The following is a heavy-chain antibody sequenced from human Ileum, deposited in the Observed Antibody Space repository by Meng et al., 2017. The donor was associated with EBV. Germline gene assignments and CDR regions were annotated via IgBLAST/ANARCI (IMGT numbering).Heavy chain of an antibody. CDR2: INENGATT. CDR1: GFTFSNYC. Sequence: EVPLVESGAGVVQPGGSLSVSCAASGFTFSNYCMHWVRQVPGKGLVWVSRINENGATTTYADSVRGRFTIFRDNAKNTLYLQMNSLRAEDTAVYYCSRDLVGSDDYWGQGTLVTVSS. V-gene: IGHV3-74*01. D-gene: IGHD6-6*01. J-gene: IGHJ4*02. CDR3: SRDLVGSDDY.